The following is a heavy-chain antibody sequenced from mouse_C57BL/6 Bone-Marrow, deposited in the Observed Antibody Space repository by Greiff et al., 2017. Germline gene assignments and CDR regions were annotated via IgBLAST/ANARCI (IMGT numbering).Heavy chain of an antibody. J-gene: IGHJ2*01. CDR1: GFSLTSYG. V-gene: IGHV2-2*01. Sequence: QVQLQQSGPGLVQPSQSLSITCTVSGFSLTSYGVHWVRQSPGKGLEWLGVIWSGGSTDYIAAFISRLSIRKYNSKSQVFFKMNSLQADDTAIYYGARGYYGSSHVYFDYWGQGTTLTVSS. CDR3: ARGYYGSSHVYFDY. CDR2: IWSGGST. D-gene: IGHD1-1*01.